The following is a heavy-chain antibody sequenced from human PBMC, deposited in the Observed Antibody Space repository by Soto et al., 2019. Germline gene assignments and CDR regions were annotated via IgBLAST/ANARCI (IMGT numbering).Heavy chain of an antibody. J-gene: IGHJ5*02. Sequence: PGGSLRLSCAASGFSVSSSYLYWVRQAPGKGLEWVSSIYLSGSTYYTDSVKGRFSISRDNSKNTLYLQMNSLGAEDTAIYYCVRWKVGTNPNWLDPWGQGSLVTVSS. CDR1: GFSVSSSY. V-gene: IGHV3-66*01. CDR2: IYLSGST. CDR3: VRWKVGTNPNWLDP. D-gene: IGHD2-21*02.